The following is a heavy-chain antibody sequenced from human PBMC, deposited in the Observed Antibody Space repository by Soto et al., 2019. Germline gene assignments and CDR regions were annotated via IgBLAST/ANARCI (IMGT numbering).Heavy chain of an antibody. V-gene: IGHV3-23*01. Sequence: EVQLLESGGGLVQPGGSLRLSCAASGFTFSSYAISWVRQAPGKGLEWVSAISGSGGSTYYADSVKGRFTISKDNSKNTLYLQMNSLRAEDTAVYYCGYCSGEDYYYYYMDVLDKGTTVTFSS. D-gene: IGHD2-15*01. CDR2: ISGSGGST. CDR1: GFTFSSYA. CDR3: GYCSGEDYYYYYMDV. J-gene: IGHJ6*03.